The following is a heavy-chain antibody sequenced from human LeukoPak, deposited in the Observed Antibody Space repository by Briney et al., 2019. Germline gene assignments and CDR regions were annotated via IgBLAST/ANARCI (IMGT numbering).Heavy chain of an antibody. V-gene: IGHV3-30*03. D-gene: IGHD5-18*01. CDR1: GFTFSSYS. CDR3: ARARRYVDTAMAGDY. CDR2: ISYDGSNK. Sequence: GGSLRLSCAASGFTFSSYSMNWVRQAPGKGLEWVAVISYDGSNKYYADSVKGRFTISRDNSKNTLYLQMNSLRAEDTAVYYCARARRYVDTAMAGDYWGQGTLVTVSS. J-gene: IGHJ4*02.